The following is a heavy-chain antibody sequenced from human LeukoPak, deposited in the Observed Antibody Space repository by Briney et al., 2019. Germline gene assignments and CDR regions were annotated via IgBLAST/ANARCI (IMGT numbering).Heavy chain of an antibody. J-gene: IGHJ4*02. Sequence: GGSLTLSCAPSGLTISSDHMRCVRPPAGGWLGWVAISYSVGSTYYADSVRGLFTISRDNSKNTLYLQMNNLRPEDTAVYFCERGGIKTFYSFDYWGQGTLVTVPS. CDR2: SYSVGST. CDR3: ERGGIKTFYSFDY. D-gene: IGHD3-16*01. CDR1: GLTISSDH. V-gene: IGHV3-66*01.